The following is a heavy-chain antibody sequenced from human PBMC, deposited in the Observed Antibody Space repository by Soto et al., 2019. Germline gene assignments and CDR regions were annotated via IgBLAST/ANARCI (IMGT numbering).Heavy chain of an antibody. CDR3: ARHSLALRKNNWFDP. CDR1: GDSIISSDFY. J-gene: IGHJ5*02. CDR2: IFYLGSS. Sequence: PSETLSLTCTVSGDSIISSDFYWGWVRQPLGKGLEWIGSIFYLGSSYYNPSLKSRVTMSVDTSKNQFSLRLRSVTAADTALYFCARHSLALRKNNWFDPWGQGIMVTVSS. D-gene: IGHD3-3*02. V-gene: IGHV4-39*01.